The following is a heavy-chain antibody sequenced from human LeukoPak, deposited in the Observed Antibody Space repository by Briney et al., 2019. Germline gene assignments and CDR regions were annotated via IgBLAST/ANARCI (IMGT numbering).Heavy chain of an antibody. V-gene: IGHV6-1*01. J-gene: IGHJ6*02. CDR1: GDSVSNNRAA. CDR2: TYYRSKWYN. CDR3: ARIRLVELTPNKWVFLAMDV. Sequence: SQTLSLTCAISGDSVSNNRAAWNWIRQSSSRGLEWLGRTYYRSKWYNDYAESVKSRLTLNPATSKNPFSLQLSSVTPADTAVSYCARIRLVELTPNKWVFLAMDVWGQGTSVTVSS. D-gene: IGHD2-21*02.